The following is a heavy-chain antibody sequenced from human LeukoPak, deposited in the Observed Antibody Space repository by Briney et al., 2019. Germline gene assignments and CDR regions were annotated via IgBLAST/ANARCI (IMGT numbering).Heavy chain of an antibody. D-gene: IGHD3-16*01. CDR2: IRNDGSII. CDR1: GFTFSSYG. CDR3: AKDTPLCYFDY. Sequence: GGSLRLSCAASGFTFSSYGMHWIRQAPGKGLEWVAFIRNDGSIIYNADSVKGRFTISRDNSKNTLYLQMNSLRADDTAVYYCAKDTPLCYFDYWGQGTLVTVSS. J-gene: IGHJ4*02. V-gene: IGHV3-30*02.